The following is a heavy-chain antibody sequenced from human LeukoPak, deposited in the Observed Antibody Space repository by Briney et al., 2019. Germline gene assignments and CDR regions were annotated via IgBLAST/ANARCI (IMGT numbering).Heavy chain of an antibody. J-gene: IGHJ5*02. V-gene: IGHV4-31*03. Sequence: PSETLSHTCTVSGDSISTSIFYWNWNRQHPGKGLEWIGYIYYTGDTFYNPSLKSRVTISLDTSENQFSLKMNSVTAADTAMYYCGNVGGKSNPWGQGTRVTVSS. D-gene: IGHD4-23*01. CDR3: GNVGGKSNP. CDR1: GDSISTSIFY. CDR2: IYYTGDT.